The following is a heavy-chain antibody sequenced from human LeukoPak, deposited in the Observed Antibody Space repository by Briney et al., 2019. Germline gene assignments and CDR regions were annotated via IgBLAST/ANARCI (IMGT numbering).Heavy chain of an antibody. J-gene: IGHJ4*02. Sequence: GGPLSLSCVRSGFPYREAWMSGVPEAPGKGVEWVGRIKRKSDGGTIDYAAPVKGRFTISRDDSRNTLYLQMNSLKTEDTAVYYCTTRRQDGWWGQGTLVTVS. V-gene: IGHV3-15*01. CDR3: TTRRQDGW. CDR1: GFPYREAW. D-gene: IGHD2-15*01. CDR2: IKRKSDGGTI.